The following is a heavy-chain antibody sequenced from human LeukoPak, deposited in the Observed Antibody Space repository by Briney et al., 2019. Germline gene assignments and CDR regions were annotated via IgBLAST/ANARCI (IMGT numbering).Heavy chain of an antibody. J-gene: IGHJ5*02. CDR2: INPNSGGT. CDR1: GYTFTGYY. CDR3: ARDRIRITGTKMSWFDP. D-gene: IGHD1-7*01. V-gene: IGHV1-2*02. Sequence: ASVKVSCKASGYTFTGYYMHWVRQAPGQGLEWMGWINPNSGGTNFAQKFQGRVTMTRDTSISTAYMELSRLRPDDTAVYYCARDRIRITGTKMSWFDPWGQGTLVTVSS.